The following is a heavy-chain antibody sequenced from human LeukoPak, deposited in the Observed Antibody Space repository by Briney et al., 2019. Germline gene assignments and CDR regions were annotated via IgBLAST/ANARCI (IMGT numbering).Heavy chain of an antibody. V-gene: IGHV4-39*07. CDR1: GGSISSSSYY. J-gene: IGHJ5*02. CDR2: IYHSGST. D-gene: IGHD3-3*01. Sequence: SETLSLTCTVSGGSISSSSYYWGWIRQPPGKGLEWIGYIYHSGSTYYNPSLKSRVTISVDRSKNQFSLKLSSVTAADTAVYYCARASDFWSGYKRGAGFDPWGQGTLVTVSS. CDR3: ARASDFWSGYKRGAGFDP.